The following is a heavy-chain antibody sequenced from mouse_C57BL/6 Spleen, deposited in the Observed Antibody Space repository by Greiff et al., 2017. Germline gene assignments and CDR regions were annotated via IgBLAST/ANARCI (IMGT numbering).Heavy chain of an antibody. D-gene: IGHD2-4*01. J-gene: IGHJ1*03. CDR3: ASIYYDYWYFDV. V-gene: IGHV14-2*01. CDR1: GFNIKDYS. Sequence: EVQGVESGAELVKPGASVKLSCTASGFNIKDYSMHWVKQRTEQGLEWIGRIDPEDGETQYAPKFPGKATIPADTSSNPAFLQLSSLTSEDTAVYYCASIYYDYWYFDVWGTGTTVTVSS. CDR2: IDPEDGET.